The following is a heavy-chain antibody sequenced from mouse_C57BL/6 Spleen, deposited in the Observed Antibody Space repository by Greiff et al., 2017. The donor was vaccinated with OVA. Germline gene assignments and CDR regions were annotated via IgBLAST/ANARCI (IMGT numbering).Heavy chain of an antibody. CDR1: GYTFTDYY. J-gene: IGHJ3*01. Sequence: EVKVVESGPELVKPGASVKISCKASGYTFTDYYMNWVKQSHGKSLEWIGDINPNNGGTSYNQKFKGKATLTVDKSSSTAYMELRSLTSEDSAVYYCARGYYGSGGFAYWGQGTLVTVSA. CDR3: ARGYYGSGGFAY. D-gene: IGHD1-1*01. CDR2: INPNNGGT. V-gene: IGHV1-26*01.